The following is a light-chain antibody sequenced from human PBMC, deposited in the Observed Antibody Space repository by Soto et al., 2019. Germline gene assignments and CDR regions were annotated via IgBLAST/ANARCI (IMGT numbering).Light chain of an antibody. Sequence: DIVMTQSPDSLAVSLGERATINCKSSQSVLYSSNNKNYLAWYQQKPGQPPKLLIYWASTRQSGVPDRFSGSGSRTDFTLTISSLQAEDVAVYYCQRYYSTPYTFGQGTKLEI. CDR3: QRYYSTPYT. CDR1: QSVLYSSNNKNY. V-gene: IGKV4-1*01. CDR2: WAS. J-gene: IGKJ2*01.